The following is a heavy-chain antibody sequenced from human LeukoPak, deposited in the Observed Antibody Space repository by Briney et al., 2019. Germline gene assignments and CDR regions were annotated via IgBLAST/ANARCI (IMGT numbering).Heavy chain of an antibody. CDR3: ASASLSENLFRVFDI. J-gene: IGHJ3*02. V-gene: IGHV4-61*02. D-gene: IGHD2/OR15-2a*01. Sequence: PSQTLSLTCTASGGSISSGSYYWSWIRQPAGKGLEWIGRIYTSESTNYNPSLKSRVTISVDTSKNQFSLNLSSVTAADTAVYYCASASLSENLFRVFDIWGQGTMVTVSS. CDR2: IYTSEST. CDR1: GGSISSGSYY.